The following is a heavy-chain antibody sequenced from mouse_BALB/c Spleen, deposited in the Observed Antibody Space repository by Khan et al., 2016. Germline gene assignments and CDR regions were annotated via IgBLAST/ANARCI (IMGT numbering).Heavy chain of an antibody. D-gene: IGHD2-4*01. Sequence: EVELVESGGGLVKPGGSLKLSCAASGFTFSDYYMYWVRQTPEKRLEWVATISDGGSYTYYPDSVKGRFTISRDNAKNNLYLQMSSLKSEDTAMYYCAREGLRRGFAYWGRGTLVTASA. CDR3: AREGLRRGFAY. CDR2: ISDGGSYT. J-gene: IGHJ3*01. CDR1: GFTFSDYY. V-gene: IGHV5-4*02.